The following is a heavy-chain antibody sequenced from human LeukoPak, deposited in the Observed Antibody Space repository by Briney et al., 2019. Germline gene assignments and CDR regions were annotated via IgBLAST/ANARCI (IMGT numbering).Heavy chain of an antibody. V-gene: IGHV4-61*02. J-gene: IGHJ4*02. CDR1: GGSISSGSYY. CDR3: ARTNTMVPDFDY. Sequence: PSETLSLTCTVSGGSISSGSYYWRWLRQPAGKGLEWIGRIYTSGSTNYNPSLKSRVTISVDTSKNQFTLKLSSVTAADTAVYYCARTNTMVPDFDYWGQGTLVTVSS. CDR2: IYTSGST. D-gene: IGHD3-10*01.